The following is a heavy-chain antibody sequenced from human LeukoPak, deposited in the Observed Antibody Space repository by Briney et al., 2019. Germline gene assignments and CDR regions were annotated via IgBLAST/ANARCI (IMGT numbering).Heavy chain of an antibody. CDR2: IYPGDSDT. CDR1: GYSFTSYW. V-gene: IGHV5-51*01. CDR3: ARLLGDSSGYYES. Sequence: GESLKISCKGSGYSFTSYWIGWVRPLPGKGLEWMGIIYPGDSDTRYSPSFQGQVTISADKSISTAYLQWSSLKASDTAMYYCARLLGDSSGYYESWGQGTLVTVSS. J-gene: IGHJ4*02. D-gene: IGHD3-22*01.